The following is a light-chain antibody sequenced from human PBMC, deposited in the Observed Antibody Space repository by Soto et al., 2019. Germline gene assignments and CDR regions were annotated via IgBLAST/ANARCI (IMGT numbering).Light chain of an antibody. CDR3: QQYKAYPLT. V-gene: IGKV1-5*03. CDR2: RAS. J-gene: IGKJ4*01. CDR1: QSVDRW. Sequence: DIQMTQSPSTLSTSVGDRVTITCRASQSVDRWLAWYQQKPGKAPNLLIYRASTLQSAVPSRFSGSGSGTEIALTISSLPPDDFATYYCQQYKAYPLTFGGGTKVDIK.